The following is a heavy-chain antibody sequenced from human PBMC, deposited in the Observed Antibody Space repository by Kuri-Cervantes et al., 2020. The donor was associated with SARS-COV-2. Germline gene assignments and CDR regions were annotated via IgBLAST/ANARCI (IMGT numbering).Heavy chain of an antibody. Sequence: GESLKISCAASGFTFSCDWIHWVRQAPGKGLVWVSRINPDGSYTNNADSVKGRFTLSRDNAKNMLFLQMNSLRAEDTAVYYCVRDGDHWNFDYWGQGTLVTVSS. V-gene: IGHV3-74*01. CDR1: GFTFSCDW. J-gene: IGHJ4*02. CDR3: VRDGDHWNFDY. CDR2: INPDGSYT. D-gene: IGHD1-1*01.